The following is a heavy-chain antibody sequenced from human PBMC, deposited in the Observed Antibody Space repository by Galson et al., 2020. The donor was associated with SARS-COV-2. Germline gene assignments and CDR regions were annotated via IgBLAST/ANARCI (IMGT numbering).Heavy chain of an antibody. CDR1: GGSISGTDYY. Sequence: SETLSLTCAVSGGSISGTDYYWSWIRQPAGKGLEWIGRIHSGGSTNYNPTLKSRVAISVDTSKNQFSLKLTAATAADTAVYSCAAGPVAATRMCYFDYWGRGTLATVSS. D-gene: IGHD6-19*01. V-gene: IGHV4-61*02. J-gene: IGHJ4*02. CDR2: IHSGGST. CDR3: AAGPVAATRMCYFDY.